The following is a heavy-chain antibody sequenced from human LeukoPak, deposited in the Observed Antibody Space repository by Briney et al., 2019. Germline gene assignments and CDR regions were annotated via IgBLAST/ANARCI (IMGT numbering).Heavy chain of an antibody. V-gene: IGHV4-59*01. D-gene: IGHD1-26*01. Sequence: TETLSLTCTVSGGSISTYYWSWIRQPPGKGLEWIGYFYYSGSTNYNPSLKSRVTISVDMSKNQFSLKLSSVTAADTAVYYCARESVYSGRYYAFDIWGQGTMVTVSS. CDR1: GGSISTYY. J-gene: IGHJ3*02. CDR2: FYYSGST. CDR3: ARESVYSGRYYAFDI.